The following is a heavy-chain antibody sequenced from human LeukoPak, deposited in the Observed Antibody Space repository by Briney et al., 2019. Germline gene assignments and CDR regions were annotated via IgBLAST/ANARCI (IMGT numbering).Heavy chain of an antibody. J-gene: IGHJ3*01. Sequence: ASVKVSCKASGYTFTSCAIHWVRQAPGQRLEWMGWISVGNGDSKCSQEFQGRVTLTRDTSATTAYLEVSSLRPEDMAVYYCARERGIRDAFDFWGQGTMVTVSS. D-gene: IGHD1-14*01. CDR2: ISVGNGDS. V-gene: IGHV1-3*03. CDR1: GYTFTSCA. CDR3: ARERGIRDAFDF.